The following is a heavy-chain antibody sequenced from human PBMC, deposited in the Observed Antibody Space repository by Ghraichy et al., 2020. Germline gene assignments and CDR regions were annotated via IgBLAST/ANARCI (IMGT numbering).Heavy chain of an antibody. V-gene: IGHV4-39*01. CDR1: GGSISSSSYY. CDR3: ARHGITISTYYYGMDV. CDR2: IYYSGST. D-gene: IGHD3-3*01. Sequence: TLSLTCTVSGGSISSSSYYWGWIRQPPGKGLEWIGSIYYSGSTYYNPSLKSRVTISVDTSKNQFSLKLSSVTAADTAVYYCARHGITISTYYYGMDVWGQGTTVTVSS. J-gene: IGHJ6*02.